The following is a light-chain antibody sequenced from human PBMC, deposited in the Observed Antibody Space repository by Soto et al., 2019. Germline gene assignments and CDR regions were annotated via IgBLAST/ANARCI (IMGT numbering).Light chain of an antibody. J-gene: IGKJ2*01. CDR3: QQYFSFPYT. CDR2: DAS. CDR1: QSVSRT. V-gene: IGKV1-5*01. Sequence: IQMTQSPSTLSASIGDRVTFTCRASQSVSRTLAWYQQKPGKAPNLLIYDASTLERGDPSRFSGSGSGTEFTLTISSLQPDDFATYFCQQYFSFPYTFGQGTTLQ.